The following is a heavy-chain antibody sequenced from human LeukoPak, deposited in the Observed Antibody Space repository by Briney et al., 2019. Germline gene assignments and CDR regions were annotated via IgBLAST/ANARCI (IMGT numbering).Heavy chain of an antibody. V-gene: IGHV3-30*02. J-gene: IGHJ6*03. Sequence: PGGSLRLTCAASGFTLSSYGMHWVRQAPGKGLEWVAFIRHDGSNKYYADSVKGRFTISRDNAKNSLYLQMNSLRAEDTAVYYCARDAPYNSSWYSPRTYYYYYYMDVWGKGTTVTISS. CDR1: GFTLSSYG. CDR2: IRHDGSNK. D-gene: IGHD6-13*01. CDR3: ARDAPYNSSWYSPRTYYYYYYMDV.